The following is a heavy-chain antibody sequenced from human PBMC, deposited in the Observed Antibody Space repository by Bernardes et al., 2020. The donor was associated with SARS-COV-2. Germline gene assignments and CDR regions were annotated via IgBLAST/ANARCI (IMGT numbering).Heavy chain of an antibody. V-gene: IGHV3-74*01. CDR2: INSDGRTT. CDR3: VRGPSDGHGRFEY. Sequence: GGSLRLSCAASGFTFRSYWMHWVSQGPGKGLVWVSRINSDGRTTTYADSVKGRFTISRDNGKNTLYLQMNSLRAEDTAVYYCVRGPSDGHGRFEYWGQGALVTVSS. CDR1: GFTFRSYW. J-gene: IGHJ4*02.